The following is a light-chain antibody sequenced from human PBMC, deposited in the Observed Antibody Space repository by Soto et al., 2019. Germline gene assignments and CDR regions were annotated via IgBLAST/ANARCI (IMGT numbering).Light chain of an antibody. V-gene: IGKV3-11*01. Sequence: EIVLTQSPATLSLSPGERATLSCRASQSVSSYLAWYQQKPGQAPRLLIYDASNRATGIPARFSGSGSGTDFTLSISSLEPEDFPVYYCQQRSNWPGFGGGTKEEIK. CDR1: QSVSSY. J-gene: IGKJ4*02. CDR3: QQRSNWPG. CDR2: DAS.